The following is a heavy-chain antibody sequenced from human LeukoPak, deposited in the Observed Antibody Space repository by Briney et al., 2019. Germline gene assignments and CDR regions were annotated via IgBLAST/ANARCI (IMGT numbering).Heavy chain of an antibody. J-gene: IGHJ6*02. Sequence: GRSLRLSCAASGFTFSSYAMSWVRQAPGKGLEWVSAISGSGGSTYYADSVKGRFTISRDNSKNTLYLQMNSLRAEDTAVYYCANLEPFFGVVTSYYYGMDVWGQGTTVTVSS. V-gene: IGHV3-23*01. D-gene: IGHD3-3*01. CDR1: GFTFSSYA. CDR2: ISGSGGST. CDR3: ANLEPFFGVVTSYYYGMDV.